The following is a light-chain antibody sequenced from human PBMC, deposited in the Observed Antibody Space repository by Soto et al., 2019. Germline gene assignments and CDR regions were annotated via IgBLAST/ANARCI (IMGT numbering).Light chain of an antibody. Sequence: QSALTQPASVSGSPGQSITISCTGTSSDVGGYNYVSWYQQHPGKAPKLMIYEVSNRPSGVSNRFSGAKSGNTASLTISVLQAEDEADYYCSSYTSGSTSYVFGTGTKVTVL. CDR1: SSDVGGYNY. J-gene: IGLJ1*01. V-gene: IGLV2-14*01. CDR3: SSYTSGSTSYV. CDR2: EVS.